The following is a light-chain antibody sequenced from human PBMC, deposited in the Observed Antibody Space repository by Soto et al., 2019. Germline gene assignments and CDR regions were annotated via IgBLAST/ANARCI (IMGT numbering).Light chain of an antibody. J-gene: IGLJ3*02. CDR2: RDN. Sequence: QSVLTQPPSASGTPGQRVTITCSGGSSNIGSNTVNWYRQLPGTAPKVLIQRDNQRPSGVPDRVSGSKSGTSASLAISGLQSEDEADYHCAAWDDSLNGGVFGGGTQLTVL. CDR3: AAWDDSLNGGV. CDR1: SSNIGSNT. V-gene: IGLV1-44*01.